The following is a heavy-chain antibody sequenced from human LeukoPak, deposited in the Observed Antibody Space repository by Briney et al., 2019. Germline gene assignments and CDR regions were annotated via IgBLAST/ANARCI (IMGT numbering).Heavy chain of an antibody. Sequence: PGGSLRLSCAASGFTFSSYAMHWVRQAPGKGLEWVAVISYDGSNKYYADSVKGRFTISKDNSKNTLYLQMNSLRAEDTAVYYCASTVRGRGGNPSDYWGQGTLVTVSS. J-gene: IGHJ4*02. CDR2: ISYDGSNK. D-gene: IGHD3-10*01. CDR3: ASTVRGRGGNPSDY. CDR1: GFTFSSYA. V-gene: IGHV3-30-3*01.